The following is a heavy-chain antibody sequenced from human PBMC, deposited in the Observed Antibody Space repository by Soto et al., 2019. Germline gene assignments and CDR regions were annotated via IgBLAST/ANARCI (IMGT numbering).Heavy chain of an antibody. D-gene: IGHD2-15*01. CDR2: ISSSGSTI. J-gene: IGHJ5*02. Sequence: QVQLVESGGGLVKPGGSLRLSCAASGFTFSDYYMSWIRQAPGKGLEWVSYISSSGSTIYYADSVKGRFTISRDNAKNSLYLQMNSLRAEDTAVYYCERDWWDCSGCSCYLGLFDPWGQGTLVTVSS. CDR3: ERDWWDCSGCSCYLGLFDP. CDR1: GFTFSDYY. V-gene: IGHV3-11*01.